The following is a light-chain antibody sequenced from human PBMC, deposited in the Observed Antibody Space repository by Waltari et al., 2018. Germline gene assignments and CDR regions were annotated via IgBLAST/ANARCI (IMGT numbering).Light chain of an antibody. J-gene: IGLJ6*01. V-gene: IGLV2-14*03. CDR1: SSDFPTNNY. Sequence: QSALTQPASVSGSPGQSITISCTGSSSDFPTNNYVSWYQQHPGKAPKLMIYDVSNRPPGVSIRFSGSKSGNTASLTISGLRAEDEADYHCSSYTGGSTSVFGTGTKV. CDR3: SSYTGGSTSV. CDR2: DVS.